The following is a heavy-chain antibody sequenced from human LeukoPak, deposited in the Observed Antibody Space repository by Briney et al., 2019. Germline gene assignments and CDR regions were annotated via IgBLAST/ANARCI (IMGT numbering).Heavy chain of an antibody. CDR3: AKENTYYYDSSGYSDAFDI. D-gene: IGHD3-22*01. V-gene: IGHV3-30-3*01. Sequence: RVTFLGYGFIFSSYALDGVGQPAGLGLAWVAALSYDRSNKYYADSVKGRFTISRDNSKNTLYLQMNSLRAEDTALYYCAKENTYYYDSSGYSDAFDIWGQGTMVTVSS. CDR1: GFIFSSYA. J-gene: IGHJ3*02. CDR2: LSYDRSNK.